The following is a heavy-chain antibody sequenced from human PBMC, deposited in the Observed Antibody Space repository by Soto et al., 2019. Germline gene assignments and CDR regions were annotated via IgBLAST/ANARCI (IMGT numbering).Heavy chain of an antibody. Sequence: GGSLRLSCAGCGIAFSRYWTHWVRQAPGKGLVWVSRVSSDGTTTTYADSVKGRFTISRDHAKNTVYLQMNSLRGEDTAVYYCARESSGYSSYFDYWGQGT. D-gene: IGHD5-12*01. CDR1: GIAFSRYW. CDR3: ARESSGYSSYFDY. CDR2: VSSDGTTT. V-gene: IGHV3-74*01. J-gene: IGHJ4*02.